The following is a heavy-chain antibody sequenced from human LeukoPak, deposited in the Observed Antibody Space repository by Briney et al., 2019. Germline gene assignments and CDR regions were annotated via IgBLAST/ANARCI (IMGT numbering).Heavy chain of an antibody. V-gene: IGHV4-34*01. D-gene: IGHD3-22*01. CDR2: INHSGST. Sequence: SEPLSLTCAVYGGSFSGYYWSWLRPPPGKGLELIGEINHSGSTNYKSSLKSRVTISVDTSKNQFSLNLSSVTAADTAVYYCARKTHYLDSSGSWLQVMDVWGKGTTVTVSS. J-gene: IGHJ6*03. CDR3: ARKTHYLDSSGSWLQVMDV. CDR1: GGSFSGYY.